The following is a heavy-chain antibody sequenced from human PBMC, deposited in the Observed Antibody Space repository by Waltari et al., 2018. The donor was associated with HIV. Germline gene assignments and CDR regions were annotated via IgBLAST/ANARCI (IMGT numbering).Heavy chain of an antibody. CDR1: GGTFSSYA. CDR3: ARTYCSGGSCYSRRSEYFQH. CDR2: SSPTAGTA. D-gene: IGHD2-15*01. Sequence: QVQLVQSGAEVKKPGSSVKVSCKASGGTFSSYAISWVRQATGQGLEWMGGSSPTAGTANYALKVQGEGRITEDESTSPAYMELSSLRSEDTAVYYCARTYCSGGSCYSRRSEYFQHWGQGTLVTVSS. V-gene: IGHV1-69*01. J-gene: IGHJ1*01.